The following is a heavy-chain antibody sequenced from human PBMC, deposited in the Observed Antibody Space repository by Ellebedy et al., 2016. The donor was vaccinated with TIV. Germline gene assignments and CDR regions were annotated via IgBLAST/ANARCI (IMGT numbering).Heavy chain of an antibody. J-gene: IGHJ4*02. D-gene: IGHD2-21*02. V-gene: IGHV3-30*04. CDR1: GFTFNTYA. CDR3: ARVMQATAIDS. CDR2: ISYDGRNK. Sequence: GGSLRLXXSASGFTFNTYAMSWVRQAPGKGLEWVAGISYDGRNKYHSNSVKGRFTISRDNAKNSLFLQMDSLRAEDTAVYYCARVMQATAIDSWGQGTLVTVSS.